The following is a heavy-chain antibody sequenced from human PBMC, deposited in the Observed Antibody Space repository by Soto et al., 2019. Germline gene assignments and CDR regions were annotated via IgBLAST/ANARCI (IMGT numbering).Heavy chain of an antibody. D-gene: IGHD3-3*01. V-gene: IGHV3-23*01. CDR2: TIGGGGIT. J-gene: IGHJ5*02. CDR3: AKKRGYDLNGFDP. Sequence: VGSLILSCAASGFTFTIYAMAWVRQAPGRGLEGVSATIGGGGITYYADSVKGRCTISRGNSKNTRYLRMSTLRAEESYVYYCAKKRGYDLNGFDPWGQGTLVTVSS. CDR1: GFTFTIYA.